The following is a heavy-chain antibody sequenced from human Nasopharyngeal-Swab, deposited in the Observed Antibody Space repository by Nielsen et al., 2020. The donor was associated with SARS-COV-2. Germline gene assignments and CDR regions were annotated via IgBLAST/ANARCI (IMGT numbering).Heavy chain of an antibody. CDR1: GFTFGDYA. J-gene: IGHJ4*02. V-gene: IGHV3-49*03. CDR2: IRSKAYGGTT. D-gene: IGHD1-1*01. Sequence: GESLKISCTASGFTFGDYAMSWFRQAPGKGLEWVGFIRSKAYGGTTEYAASVKGRFTISRDDSKSIAYLQMNSLKTEDTAVYYCSRATLYNWNDYTAQDHWGQGTLVTVSS. CDR3: SRATLYNWNDYTAQDH.